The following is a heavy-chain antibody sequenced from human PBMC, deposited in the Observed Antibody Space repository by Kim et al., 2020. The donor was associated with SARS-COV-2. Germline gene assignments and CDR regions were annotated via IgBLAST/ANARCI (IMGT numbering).Heavy chain of an antibody. V-gene: IGHV3-74*01. J-gene: IGHJ5*02. Sequence: GGSLRLSCEASGFTFSSYWMNWVRQGPGKGLVWVSRIKGDGSDTHYADFVKGRFTISRDNAKNTLHLQLNSLGVEDTATYYCARGSFQQGFDPWGQGTRVTVSS. CDR3: ARGSFQQGFDP. CDR1: GFTFSSYW. D-gene: IGHD6-13*01. CDR2: IKGDGSDT.